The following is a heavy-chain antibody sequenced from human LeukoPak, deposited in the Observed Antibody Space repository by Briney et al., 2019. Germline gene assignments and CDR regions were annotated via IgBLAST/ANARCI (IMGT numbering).Heavy chain of an antibody. D-gene: IGHD2/OR15-2a*01. CDR1: GFTFSSYW. J-gene: IGHJ4*02. Sequence: GGSLRLSCAASGFTFSSYWMSWVRQAPGKGLEWVANIKQDGSEKFYVDSVKGRFTVSRDNAKNSLYLQMNSLRAEDTAMYYCARGVLYPDYWGQGTLVTVSS. CDR3: ARGVLYPDY. V-gene: IGHV3-7*01. CDR2: IKQDGSEK.